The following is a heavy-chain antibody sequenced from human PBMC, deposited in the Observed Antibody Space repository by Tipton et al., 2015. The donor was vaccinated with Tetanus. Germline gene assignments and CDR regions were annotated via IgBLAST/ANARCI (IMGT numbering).Heavy chain of an antibody. CDR1: GEALSNGDYY. D-gene: IGHD2-21*02. CDR2: IYYSGST. Sequence: GEALSNGDYYWSWIRQPPGKGLESIGYIYYSGSTNYNPSLKSRVTISVDTSKNQFSLKLSSVTAADTAVYYCATVGLVTASVKYWGQGTLVTVSS. CDR3: ATVGLVTASVKY. J-gene: IGHJ4*01. V-gene: IGHV4-61*08.